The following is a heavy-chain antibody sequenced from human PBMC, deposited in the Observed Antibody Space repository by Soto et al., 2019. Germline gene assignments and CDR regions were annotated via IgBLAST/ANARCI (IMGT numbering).Heavy chain of an antibody. V-gene: IGHV1-58*02. Sequence: GASVKVSCKASGFTFTSSAMQWVRQARGQRLEWIGWIVVGSGNTNYAQKFQERVTITRDMSTSTAYMELSSLRSEDTAVYYCAADLAHDFWSGSTNYYYYYYMDVWGKGTTVTVSS. CDR2: IVVGSGNT. CDR3: AADLAHDFWSGSTNYYYYYYMDV. D-gene: IGHD3-3*01. J-gene: IGHJ6*03. CDR1: GFTFTSSA.